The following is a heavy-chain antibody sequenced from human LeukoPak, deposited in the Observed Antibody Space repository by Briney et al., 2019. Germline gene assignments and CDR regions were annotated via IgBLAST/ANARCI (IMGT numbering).Heavy chain of an antibody. CDR3: ARDFNRLRGPFDY. CDR1: GYTFTGYY. Sequence: ASVKVSCKASGYTFTGYYMHWVRQAPGQGLEWMGWINPNSGGTNYAQKFQGRVTMTRDTSISTAYMELSRLRSDDTAVYYCARDFNRLRGPFDYWGQGTLVTVSS. J-gene: IGHJ4*02. D-gene: IGHD1-14*01. V-gene: IGHV1-2*02. CDR2: INPNSGGT.